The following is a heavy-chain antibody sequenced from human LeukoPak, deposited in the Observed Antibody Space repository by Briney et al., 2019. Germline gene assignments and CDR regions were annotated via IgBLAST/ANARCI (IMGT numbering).Heavy chain of an antibody. D-gene: IGHD1-26*01. V-gene: IGHV1-18*01. Sequence: ASVKVSCKASGYSFTSYGISWVRQAPGQGLEGMGWISAYNGNTNYAQKFRGRVTLTTDTSTSTAYMELWSLRSDDTAVYYCARPVVGTGHDAFDIWGQGTLVTVSS. CDR3: ARPVVGTGHDAFDI. J-gene: IGHJ3*02. CDR1: GYSFTSYG. CDR2: ISAYNGNT.